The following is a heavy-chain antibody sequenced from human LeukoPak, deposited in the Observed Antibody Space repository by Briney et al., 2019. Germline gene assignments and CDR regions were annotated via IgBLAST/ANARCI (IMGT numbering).Heavy chain of an antibody. D-gene: IGHD5-18*01. CDR3: AKDWFRGYSYGTIYFDY. V-gene: IGHV3-23*01. J-gene: IGHJ4*02. CDR2: ISGSGRST. Sequence: GSLRLSCAASGFTFSSYGMSWVRQAPGKGLEWVSGISGSGRSTFYADSVKGRFTISRDNSKNTLYLQMNSLRAEDTAVYYCAKDWFRGYSYGTIYFDYWGQGTLVTVSS. CDR1: GFTFSSYG.